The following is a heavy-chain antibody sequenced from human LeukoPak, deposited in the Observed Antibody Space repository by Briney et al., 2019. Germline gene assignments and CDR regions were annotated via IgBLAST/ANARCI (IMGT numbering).Heavy chain of an antibody. Sequence: GGSPRPSCAAPGFTLSSYAMHQVRQAPGKGLEGVAVISYDGSNKYYADSVKGRFTISRDNSKNTLYLQMNSLRAEDTAVYYCARAGASDYFDYWGQGTLVTVSS. D-gene: IGHD1-26*01. CDR2: ISYDGSNK. CDR1: GFTLSSYA. V-gene: IGHV3-30-3*01. CDR3: ARAGASDYFDY. J-gene: IGHJ4*02.